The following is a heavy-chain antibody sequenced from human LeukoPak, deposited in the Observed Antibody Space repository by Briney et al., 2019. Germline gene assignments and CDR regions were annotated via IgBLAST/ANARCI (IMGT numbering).Heavy chain of an antibody. J-gene: IGHJ4*02. CDR2: IKQDGSEK. Sequence: GGSLRLSCAASGFTFSGYWMSWVRQAPGKGLEWVGNIKQDGSEKYYVDSVKGRFTISRDNAKNSLYLQMNSLRAGDTAVYYCARDYGGNSPGPPGWGQGTLVTVSS. CDR1: GFTFSGYW. V-gene: IGHV3-7*03. CDR3: ARDYGGNSPGPPG. D-gene: IGHD4-23*01.